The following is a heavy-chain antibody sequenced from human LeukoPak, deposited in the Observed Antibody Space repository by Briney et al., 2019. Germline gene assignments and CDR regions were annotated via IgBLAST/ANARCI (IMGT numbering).Heavy chain of an antibody. D-gene: IGHD6-13*01. CDR2: IYYSGST. V-gene: IGHV4-39*01. CDR3: AEGYSSSWYDWFEP. CDR1: VGSISSSSYY. Sequence: SETLSLTCTVSVGSISSSSYYWGWIRQPPGKGLEWIGSIYYSGSTYYNPSLKSRVTISVDTSKNQCSLNLSSVTAADTAVYYCAEGYSSSWYDWFEPWGQGTLVTVSS. J-gene: IGHJ5*02.